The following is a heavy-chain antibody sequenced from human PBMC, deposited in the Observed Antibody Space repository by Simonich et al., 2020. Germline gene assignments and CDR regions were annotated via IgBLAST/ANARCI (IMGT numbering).Heavy chain of an antibody. CDR3: AGGVYCSSTSCSTYYYYGMDV. J-gene: IGHJ6*02. V-gene: IGHV3-21*01. CDR2: ISSSSSYI. CDR1: GFTFSSYS. Sequence: EVQLVESGGGLVKPGGSLRLSCAASGFTFSSYSMNWVRQAPGKGLGWVSSISSSSSYIYYEDSVKGRFTIPRDNAKNSLYLQMNSLRAEDTAVYYCAGGVYCSSTSCSTYYYYGMDVWGQGTTVTVSS. D-gene: IGHD2-2*01.